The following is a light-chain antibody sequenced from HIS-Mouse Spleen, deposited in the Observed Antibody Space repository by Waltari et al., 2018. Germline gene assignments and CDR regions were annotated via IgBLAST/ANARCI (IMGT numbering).Light chain of an antibody. CDR2: DVS. Sequence: QSALTQPRSVSGSPGQSVTISCTGTSSDVGRYTYVPWYQQHPGQAPKLRIYDVSKRPSGVPDRFSGSKSGNTASLTISGLQAEDEADYYCCSYAGSYTGVFGTGTKVTVL. CDR1: SSDVGRYTY. CDR3: CSYAGSYTGV. V-gene: IGLV2-11*01. J-gene: IGLJ1*01.